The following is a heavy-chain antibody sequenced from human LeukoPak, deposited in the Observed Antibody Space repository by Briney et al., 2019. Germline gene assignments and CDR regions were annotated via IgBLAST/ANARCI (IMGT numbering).Heavy chain of an antibody. CDR2: IYYSASI. V-gene: IGHV4-39*07. Sequence: SETLSLTCTVSGGSISTITYYWGWVRQSPEKGLEWLATIYYSASIYYSPSLKSRLTISIDTSKNQISLKLSSVTAADTAVYYCASSPITMVRGVTYYYGMDVWGQGTTVTVSS. CDR3: ASSPITMVRGVTYYYGMDV. CDR1: GGSISTITYY. J-gene: IGHJ6*02. D-gene: IGHD3-10*01.